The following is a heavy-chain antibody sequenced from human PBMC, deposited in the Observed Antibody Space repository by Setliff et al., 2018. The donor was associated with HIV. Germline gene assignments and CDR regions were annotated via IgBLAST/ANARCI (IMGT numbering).Heavy chain of an antibody. Sequence: ASVKVSCKASGYTFTDYYMHWVRQAPGQVLEWMGRINPNSGGTNYVQKLQGRVTMTPDTSTSTAYMELRSLRSDDTAVYYCATEFPLSSPYYYASSGYYYCRQGTLFTVAS. J-gene: IGHJ4*02. CDR3: ATEFPLSSPYYYASSGYYY. V-gene: IGHV1-2*06. CDR2: INPNSGGT. CDR1: GYTFTDYY. D-gene: IGHD3-22*01.